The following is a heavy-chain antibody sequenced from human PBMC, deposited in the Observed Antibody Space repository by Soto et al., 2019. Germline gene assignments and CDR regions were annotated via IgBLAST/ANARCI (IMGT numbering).Heavy chain of an antibody. CDR1: GYTFTGYY. J-gene: IGHJ4*02. CDR3: ARPPASYYYDSSGSHAPFDY. CDR2: INPNSGGT. V-gene: IGHV1-2*02. Sequence: RASVKVSCKASGYTFTGYYMHWVRQAPGQGLEWMGWINPNSGGTNYAQKFQGRVTMTRDTSISTAYMELSRLRSDDTAVYYCARPPASYYYDSSGSHAPFDYWGQGTLVTVSS. D-gene: IGHD3-22*01.